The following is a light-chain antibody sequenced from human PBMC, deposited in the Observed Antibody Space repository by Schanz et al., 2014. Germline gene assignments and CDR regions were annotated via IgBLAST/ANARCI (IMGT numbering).Light chain of an antibody. CDR2: EVS. Sequence: QSVLTQPPSASGSPGQSVTISCTGTSSDVGGYNYVSWYQQHPGKAPKLMIYEVSERPSGVPDRFSASKSGASASLAISGLQSEDEADYYCAAWDDSLNGRVFGGGTKLTVL. CDR1: SSDVGGYNY. CDR3: AAWDDSLNGRV. J-gene: IGLJ3*02. V-gene: IGLV2-8*01.